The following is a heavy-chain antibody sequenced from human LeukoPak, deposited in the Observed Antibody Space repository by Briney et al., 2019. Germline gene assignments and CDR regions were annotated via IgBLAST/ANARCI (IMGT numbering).Heavy chain of an antibody. CDR1: GYSISSGYY. D-gene: IGHD3/OR15-3a*01. V-gene: IGHV4-38-2*02. CDR3: ARDRQQFGPGKPRSIYYYYMDV. J-gene: IGHJ6*03. Sequence: PSETLSLTCTVSGYSISSGYYWGWIRQPPGKGLEWIGRIYTSGSTNYNPSLKSRVTTSVDTSKNQFSLKLSSVTAADTAVYYCARDRQQFGPGKPRSIYYYYMDVWGKGTTVTVSS. CDR2: IYTSGST.